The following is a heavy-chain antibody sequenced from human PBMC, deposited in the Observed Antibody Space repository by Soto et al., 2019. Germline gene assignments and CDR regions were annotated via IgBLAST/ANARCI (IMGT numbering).Heavy chain of an antibody. D-gene: IGHD3-10*02. CDR1: GFIVSGTS. V-gene: IGHV3-53*02. CDR2: IYADGST. CDR3: ARDNSMLGAPFDY. J-gene: IGHJ4*02. Sequence: EVFLVETGGGLVQPGGSLRLSCVASGFIVSGTSVSWVRQAPGKGLEWVSLIYADGSTHYTDSVKGRFTISRDTSKNTVSLQMNRLRADDTALYYCARDNSMLGAPFDYWGQGTLVTVSS.